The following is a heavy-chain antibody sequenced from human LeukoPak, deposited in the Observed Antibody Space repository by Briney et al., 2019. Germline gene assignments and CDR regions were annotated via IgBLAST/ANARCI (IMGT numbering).Heavy chain of an antibody. CDR2: IYTSGST. CDR1: GGSISSGSYY. Sequence: SQTLSLTCTVSGGSISSGSYYWSWIRQPAGKGLEWIGRIYTSGSTNYNPSLKSRVTMSVDTSKNQFSLKLSSVTAADTAVYYCARMGRVGDYFDYWGQGTLVTVSS. V-gene: IGHV4-61*02. D-gene: IGHD3-10*01. J-gene: IGHJ4*02. CDR3: ARMGRVGDYFDY.